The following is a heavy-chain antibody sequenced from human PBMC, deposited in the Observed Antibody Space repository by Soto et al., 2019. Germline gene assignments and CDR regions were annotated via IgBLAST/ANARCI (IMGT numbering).Heavy chain of an antibody. CDR3: ARALFSFGRNNYYDSSGYWGDFDY. V-gene: IGHV1-18*01. CDR1: GYTFTSYG. D-gene: IGHD3-22*01. J-gene: IGHJ4*02. CDR2: ISAYNGNT. Sequence: ASVKVSCKASGYTFTSYGISWVRQAPGQGLEWMGWISAYNGNTNYAQKLQGRVTMTTDTSTSTAYMELRSLRSDDTAVYYCARALFSFGRNNYYDSSGYWGDFDYWGQGTLVTVSS.